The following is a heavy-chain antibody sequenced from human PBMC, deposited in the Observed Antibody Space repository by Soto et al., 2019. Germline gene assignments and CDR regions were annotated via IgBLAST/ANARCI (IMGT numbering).Heavy chain of an antibody. CDR2: ISYDGSNK. Sequence: PGGSLRLSCAASGFTFSSYGMHWVRQAPGKGLEWVAVISYDGSNKYYADSVKGRFTISRDNSKNTLYLQMNSLRAEDTAVYYCAKDDEVTTFDYWGQGTLVTVSS. CDR3: AKDDEVTTFDY. CDR1: GFTFSSYG. V-gene: IGHV3-30*18. J-gene: IGHJ4*02. D-gene: IGHD4-4*01.